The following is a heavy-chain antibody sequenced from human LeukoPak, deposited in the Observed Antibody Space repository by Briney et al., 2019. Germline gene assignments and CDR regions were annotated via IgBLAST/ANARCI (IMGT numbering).Heavy chain of an antibody. CDR3: AREGYCSSTSCYRVRNWFDP. Sequence: GASVKGSCKAPGYTFTGYYMHWVRQAPGQGLEWMGWINPNSGGTNYAQKFQGRVTMTRDTSISTAYMELSRLRSDDTDVYYCAREGYCSSTSCYRVRNWFDPWGQGTLVTVSS. J-gene: IGHJ5*02. V-gene: IGHV1-2*02. D-gene: IGHD2-2*02. CDR1: GYTFTGYY. CDR2: INPNSGGT.